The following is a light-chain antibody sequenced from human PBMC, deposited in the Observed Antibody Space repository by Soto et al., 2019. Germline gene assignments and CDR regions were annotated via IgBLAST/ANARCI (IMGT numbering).Light chain of an antibody. CDR3: QQANSFPLT. V-gene: IGKV1D-12*01. J-gene: IGKJ4*01. Sequence: DMQMTRSPSCFSASVLDIVAMTFLASQGISSWLAWYQQKPGKAPKLLIYAASSLQSGVPSRFSGSGSGTDFTLTISSLQPEDFATYYCQQANSFPLTFGGGSKVDI. CDR2: AAS. CDR1: QGISSW.